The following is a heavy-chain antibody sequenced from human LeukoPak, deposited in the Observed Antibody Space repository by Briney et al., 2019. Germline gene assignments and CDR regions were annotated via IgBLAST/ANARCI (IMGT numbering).Heavy chain of an antibody. J-gene: IGHJ4*02. CDR2: IYTSGST. CDR3: ARTEYSGSYYVTNY. Sequence: SETLSLTCAVYGGSISSGSYYWSWIRQPAGKGLEWIGRIYTSGSTNYNPSLKSRVTISVDTSKNQFSLKLSSVTAADTAVYYCARTEYSGSYYVTNYWGQGTLVTVSS. CDR1: GGSISSGSYY. D-gene: IGHD1-26*01. V-gene: IGHV4-61*02.